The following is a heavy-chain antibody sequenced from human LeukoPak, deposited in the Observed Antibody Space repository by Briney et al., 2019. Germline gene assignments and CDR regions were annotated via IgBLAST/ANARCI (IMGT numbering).Heavy chain of an antibody. J-gene: IGHJ4*02. D-gene: IGHD3-22*01. V-gene: IGHV3-48*02. Sequence: GGSLRLSCAASGFTFSSYGMHWVRQAPGKGLEWVSYISSSSSTIYYADSVKGRFTISRDNAKNSLYLQMNSLRDEDTAVYYCAREGPYDSSVYGDYWGQGTLVTVSS. CDR2: ISSSSSTI. CDR1: GFTFSSYG. CDR3: AREGPYDSSVYGDY.